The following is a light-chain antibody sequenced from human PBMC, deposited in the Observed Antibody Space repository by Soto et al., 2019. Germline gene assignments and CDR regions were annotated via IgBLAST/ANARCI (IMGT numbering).Light chain of an antibody. CDR3: QQYDGN. CDR2: DAS. CDR1: QNIRNW. Sequence: DIQLTQSPSTLSASVGDRVTITCRASQNIRNWLAWYQQKPGKAPKVLIYDASSLESGAPSRFSGCGSGTEFTLTISSLQTDDFATYYCQQYDGNFGQGTKLEIK. V-gene: IGKV1-5*01. J-gene: IGKJ2*01.